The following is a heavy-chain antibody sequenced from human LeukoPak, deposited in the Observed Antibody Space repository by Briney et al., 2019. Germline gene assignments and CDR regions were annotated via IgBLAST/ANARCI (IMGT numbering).Heavy chain of an antibody. CDR1: GYTFTSYY. V-gene: IGHV1-46*01. CDR2: INPSGGST. D-gene: IGHD6-13*01. Sequence: ASVKVSCKASGYTFTSYYMNWVRQAPGQGLEWMGIINPSGGSTSYAQRFQGRVTMTRDTSTSTVYMELSSLRSEDTAVYYCCIAAAGMWGQGTLVTVSS. CDR3: CIAAAGM. J-gene: IGHJ4*02.